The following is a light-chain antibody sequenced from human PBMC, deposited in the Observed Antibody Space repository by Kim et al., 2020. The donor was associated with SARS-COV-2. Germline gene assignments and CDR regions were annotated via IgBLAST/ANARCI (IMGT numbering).Light chain of an antibody. CDR3: QQYNSWPGT. J-gene: IGKJ1*01. Sequence: VSPGERATLSCRASQTITNNLAWYQQKPGQAPRLLIYGAFTRATGIPARFSGSGSGTEFTLTISSLQSEDFAVYYCQQYNSWPGTFGQGTKVDIK. CDR1: QTITNN. CDR2: GAF. V-gene: IGKV3-15*01.